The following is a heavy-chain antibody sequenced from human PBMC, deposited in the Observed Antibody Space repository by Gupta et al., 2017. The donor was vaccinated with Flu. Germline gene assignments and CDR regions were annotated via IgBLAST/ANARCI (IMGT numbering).Heavy chain of an antibody. CDR3: AKDLGSGGDYYYYMDV. J-gene: IGHJ6*03. Sequence: QVQLVQSGAEVKKPGASVKVSCKAYGNTFTNYYFHWVRQAPGQGLEWMGMINPSGGSTSYAQKFQGRVTMTRDTSTSTVYMNLSSLRSEDTAIYYCAKDLGSGGDYYYYMDVWGKGTTVTVSS. CDR2: INPSGGST. D-gene: IGHD2-15*01. CDR1: GNTFTNYY. V-gene: IGHV1-46*01.